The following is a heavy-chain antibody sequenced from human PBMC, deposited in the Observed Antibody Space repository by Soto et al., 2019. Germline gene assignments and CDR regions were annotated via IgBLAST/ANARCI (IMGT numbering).Heavy chain of an antibody. CDR3: ARDPGSGSYYGWFDP. Sequence: SETLSLTCTVSGGSISSYYWSWIRQPPGKGLEWIGYFYYSGSTNYNPSLKSRVTISVDTSKNQFSLKLSSVTAADTAVYYCARDPGSGSYYGWFDPWGQGTLVTVS. CDR2: FYYSGST. CDR1: GGSISSYY. D-gene: IGHD3-10*01. V-gene: IGHV4-59*01. J-gene: IGHJ5*02.